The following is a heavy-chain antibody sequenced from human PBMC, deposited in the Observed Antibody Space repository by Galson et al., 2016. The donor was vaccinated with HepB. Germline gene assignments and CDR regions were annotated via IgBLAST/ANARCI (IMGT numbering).Heavy chain of an antibody. V-gene: IGHV1-18*01. CDR1: GCTFTNYG. J-gene: IGHJ4*02. D-gene: IGHD6-19*01. Sequence: SVKVSCKASGCTFTNYGIIWVRQAPGQGLQWMAWISAFNGVIYYAQKFQDRVIVTTDPSTSTAYMEVRSLRSDDTAVYYCARGPSIPLAGDYWGQGTPVTVSS. CDR2: ISAFNGVI. CDR3: ARGPSIPLAGDY.